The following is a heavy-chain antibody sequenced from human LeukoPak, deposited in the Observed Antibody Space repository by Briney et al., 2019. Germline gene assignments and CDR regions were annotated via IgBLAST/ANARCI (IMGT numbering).Heavy chain of an antibody. CDR1: GFTFDDYA. D-gene: IGHD3-22*01. J-gene: IGHJ3*02. CDR2: ISWNSGSI. V-gene: IGHV3-9*03. CDR3: AKGIITMITDAFDT. Sequence: GGSLRLSCAASGFTFDDYAMHWVRRAPRKGLEWVSGISWNSGSIGYADSVKGRFTISRDNAKNSLYLQMNSLRAEDMALYYCAKGIITMITDAFDTWGQGTMVTVSS.